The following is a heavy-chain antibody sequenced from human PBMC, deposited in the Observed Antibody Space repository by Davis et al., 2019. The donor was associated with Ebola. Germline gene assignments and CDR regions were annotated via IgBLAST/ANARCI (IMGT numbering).Heavy chain of an antibody. CDR3: ARDPLNGDYGDY. CDR1: AGTFSSYA. J-gene: IGHJ4*02. Sequence: AASVKVSCKASAGTFSSYAISWVRQAPAQGLEGMGGIIPIFGTAHYAQRLQGRVTITADESTITAYMELSSLRSETTAVYYCARDPLNGDYGDYWGQGTLVTVSS. CDR2: IIPIFGTA. D-gene: IGHD4-17*01. V-gene: IGHV1-69*13.